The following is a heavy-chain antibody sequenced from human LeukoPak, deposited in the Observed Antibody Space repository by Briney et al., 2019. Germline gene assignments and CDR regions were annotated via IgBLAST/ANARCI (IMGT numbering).Heavy chain of an antibody. Sequence: GGSLSLSCVASGFSFSTYAMKWVRQAPGKGLEWVSYISNSGSYIYYADSVKRRFNISSDDVKKPVYLQMNSLRADYTAGYYCARRPTTYYEYYFYHAMDVWRQATTVTVPS. CDR1: GFSFSTYA. CDR3: ARRPTTYYEYYFYHAMDV. CDR2: ISNSGSYI. J-gene: IGHJ6*02. V-gene: IGHV3-21*04. D-gene: IGHD3-22*01.